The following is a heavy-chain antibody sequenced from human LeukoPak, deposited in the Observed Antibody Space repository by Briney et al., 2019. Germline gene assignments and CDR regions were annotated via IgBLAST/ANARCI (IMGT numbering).Heavy chain of an antibody. Sequence: PGGSLRLSCAASGFTFSSYGMHWVRQAPGKGLEWVAVISYDGSNKYYADSVKGRFTISRDNSKNTLYLQMNSLRAEDTAVYYCAKRYSSSWYEYFQHWGQGTLVTVSS. CDR1: GFTFSSYG. D-gene: IGHD6-13*01. CDR3: AKRYSSSWYEYFQH. J-gene: IGHJ1*01. V-gene: IGHV3-30*18. CDR2: ISYDGSNK.